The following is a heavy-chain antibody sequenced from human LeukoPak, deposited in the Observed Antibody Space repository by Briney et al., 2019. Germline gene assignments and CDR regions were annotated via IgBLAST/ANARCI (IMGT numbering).Heavy chain of an antibody. CDR1: GFTFSSYA. J-gene: IGHJ4*02. V-gene: IGHV3-23*01. D-gene: IGHD6-13*01. Sequence: GGSLRLSCAASGFTFSSYAMSWVRQAPGKGLEWVSAISGSGGSTYYADSVKGRFTISRDNSKNPLYLKMNSLRAEDTAVYYCAKVRGSSLGLSYFDCWGQGTLVTVSS. CDR3: AKVRGSSLGLSYFDC. CDR2: ISGSGGST.